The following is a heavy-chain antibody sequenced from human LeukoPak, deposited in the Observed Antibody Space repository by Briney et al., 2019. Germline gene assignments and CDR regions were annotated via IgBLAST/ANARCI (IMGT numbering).Heavy chain of an antibody. V-gene: IGHV3-21*01. CDR1: GFTFSSYS. J-gene: IGHJ4*02. CDR2: ISSSSSYI. D-gene: IGHD2-2*01. Sequence: GGSLRLSCAASGFTFSSYSMNWARQAPGKGLEWVSSISSSSSYIYYADSVKGRFTISRDNAKNSLYLQMNSLRAEDTAVYYCARAREYCSSTSCLIYYFDYWGQGTLVTVSS. CDR3: ARAREYCSSTSCLIYYFDY.